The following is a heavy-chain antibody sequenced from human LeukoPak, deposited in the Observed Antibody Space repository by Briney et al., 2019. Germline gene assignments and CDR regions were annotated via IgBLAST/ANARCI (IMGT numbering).Heavy chain of an antibody. V-gene: IGHV3-11*04. CDR3: ARVPGYSGYFYGMDI. D-gene: IGHD5-12*01. CDR2: ISSSGSTI. Sequence: AGGSLRLPCAASGFTFSDYYMSWIRQAPGKGLEWVSYISSSGSTIYYADSVKGRFTISRDNAKNTLHLQMNSLRAEDTAVYYCARVPGYSGYFYGMDIWGQGTTVTVSS. J-gene: IGHJ6*02. CDR1: GFTFSDYY.